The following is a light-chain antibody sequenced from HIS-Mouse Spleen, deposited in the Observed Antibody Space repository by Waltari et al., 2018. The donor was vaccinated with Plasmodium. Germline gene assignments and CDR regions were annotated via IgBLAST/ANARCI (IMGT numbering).Light chain of an antibody. CDR1: KLGDKY. V-gene: IGLV3-1*01. CDR3: QAWDSSTAGV. Sequence: SYELTQPPSVSVSPGQTASITCSGDKLGDKYACWYQQKPGQSPVLVIYQDSKRPPGIPGRFAGANAGNTATLTISGTQAMDEADYYCQAWDSSTAGVFGGGTKLTVL. J-gene: IGLJ2*01. CDR2: QDS.